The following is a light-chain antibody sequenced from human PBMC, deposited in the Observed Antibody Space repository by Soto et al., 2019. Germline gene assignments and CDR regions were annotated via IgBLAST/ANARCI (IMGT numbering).Light chain of an antibody. CDR3: QQLNKRPPST. Sequence: EIVLTQSPGTLSLSPGERATLSCRASQSVSSALAWYQQKPGQAPRLLIYGASNRATGIPARFSGSGSGTEFTLTISSLQSEDFAVYYCQQLNKRPPSTFGQGTKVDIK. J-gene: IGKJ1*01. CDR1: QSVSSA. CDR2: GAS. V-gene: IGKV3D-15*01.